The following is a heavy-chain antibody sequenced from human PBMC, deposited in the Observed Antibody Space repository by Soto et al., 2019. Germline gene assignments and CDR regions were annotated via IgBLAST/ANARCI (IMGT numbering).Heavy chain of an antibody. CDR3: ARDKYPIAAAGTDWFDP. CDR1: GFTFSSYA. CDR2: ISYDGSNK. V-gene: IGHV3-30-3*01. D-gene: IGHD6-13*01. Sequence: QVQLVESGGGVVQPGRSLRLSCAASGFTFSSYAMHWVRQAPGKGLEWVAVISYDGSNKYYADSVKGRFTISRDNSKNTLCLQKNSLRAEDTAVYYCARDKYPIAAAGTDWFDPWGQGTLVTVSS. J-gene: IGHJ5*02.